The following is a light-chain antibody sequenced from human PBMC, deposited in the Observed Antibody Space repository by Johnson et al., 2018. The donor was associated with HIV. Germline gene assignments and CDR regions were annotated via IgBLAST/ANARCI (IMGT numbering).Light chain of an antibody. CDR2: DNN. CDR1: SSNIGNNY. Sequence: QSVLTQSPSVSAAPGQKVTISCSGSSSNIGNNYVSWYQQLPGTAPKLLIYDNNKRPSGIPDRFSGSKSGTSATLGITGLQTGDEADYYCGTWDSSLSAYVVGTGTKATVL. J-gene: IGLJ1*01. V-gene: IGLV1-51*01. CDR3: GTWDSSLSAYV.